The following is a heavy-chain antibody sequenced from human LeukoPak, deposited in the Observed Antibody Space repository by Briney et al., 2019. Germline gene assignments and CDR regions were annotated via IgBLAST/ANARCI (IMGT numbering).Heavy chain of an antibody. CDR3: AKGPLLWD. D-gene: IGHD2/OR15-2a*01. CDR1: GFTFSSSA. Sequence: PGGSLRLSCGASGFTFSSSAMSWVRQAPGKGLEWVSSISGSGGSTYYADSVQGRFTISRDNSKNTLYLQMNSLRAEDTAVYYCAKGPLLWDWGQGTLVTVSS. CDR2: ISGSGGST. J-gene: IGHJ4*02. V-gene: IGHV3-23*01.